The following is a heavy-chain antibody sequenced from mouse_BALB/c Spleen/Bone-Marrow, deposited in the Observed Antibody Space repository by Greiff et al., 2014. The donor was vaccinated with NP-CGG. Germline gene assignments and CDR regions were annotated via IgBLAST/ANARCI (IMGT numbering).Heavy chain of an antibody. CDR1: GNTFTSYD. Sequence: QVQLQQSGVELVKPGASVKLSCKASGNTFTSYDINWVRQRPEQGLEWIGWIFPGDSTTKYNEKFKGKATLSTDKSSSTVHMQLSRLTSEDSAVYFCVRSRLRDWYLDVWGAGTTVTISS. J-gene: IGHJ1*01. D-gene: IGHD1-2*01. V-gene: IGHV1S56*01. CDR3: VRSRLRDWYLDV. CDR2: IFPGDSTT.